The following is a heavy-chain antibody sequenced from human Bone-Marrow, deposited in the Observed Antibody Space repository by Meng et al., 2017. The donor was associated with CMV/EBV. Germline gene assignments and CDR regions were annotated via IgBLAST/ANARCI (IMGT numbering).Heavy chain of an antibody. Sequence: GGSLRLSCAASGFTFSTYWMSWVRQAPGKGLEWVAVIWYDGSNKYYADSVKGRFTISRDNSKNTLYLQMNSLRAEDTAVYYCARDYKWPAAPSGAFDIWGQGTMVTVSS. CDR3: ARDYKWPAAPSGAFDI. V-gene: IGHV3-33*08. CDR1: GFTFSTYW. D-gene: IGHD2-2*01. J-gene: IGHJ3*02. CDR2: IWYDGSNK.